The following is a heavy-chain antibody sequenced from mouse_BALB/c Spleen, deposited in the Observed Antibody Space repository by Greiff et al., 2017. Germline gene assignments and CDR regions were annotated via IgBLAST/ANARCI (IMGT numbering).Heavy chain of an antibody. J-gene: IGHJ3*01. CDR1: GFTFSSYA. CDR2: ISSGGST. Sequence: EVHLVESGGGLVKPGGSLKLSCAASGFTFSSYAMSWVRQTPEKRLEWVASISSGGSTYYPDSVKGRFTISRDNARNILYLQMGSLRSEDTAMYYCARGDVGFAYWGQGTLVTVSA. V-gene: IGHV5-6-5*01. CDR3: ARGDVGFAY.